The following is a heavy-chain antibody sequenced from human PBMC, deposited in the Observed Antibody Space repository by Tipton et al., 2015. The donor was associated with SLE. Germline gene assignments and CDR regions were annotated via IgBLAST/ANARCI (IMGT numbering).Heavy chain of an antibody. V-gene: IGHV4-39*07. CDR3: ARDFEGYGEYDY. Sequence: GLVKPSDTLSLTCSVSGGSVTSSGSYGGWIRQPPGKGLEWIGYISYSGSTYYNPSLKSRVTISVDTSKNQFSLKLSSVTAADTAVYYCARDFEGYGEYDYWGQGTLVTVSS. CDR2: ISYSGST. J-gene: IGHJ4*02. D-gene: IGHD4-17*01. CDR1: GGSVTSSGSY.